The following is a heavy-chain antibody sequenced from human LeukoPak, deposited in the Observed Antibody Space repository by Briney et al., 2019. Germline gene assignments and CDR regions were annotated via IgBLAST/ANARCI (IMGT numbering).Heavy chain of an antibody. CDR2: IYTSGST. D-gene: IGHD3-22*01. Sequence: SETLSVTCTVSGGSISSYYWSWIRQPAGKGLEWIGRIYTSGSTNYNPSLKSRVTMSVDTSKNQFSLKLSSVTAADTAVYYCARDQDYYDSSGYYYDDAFDIWGQGTMVTVSS. CDR1: GGSISSYY. CDR3: ARDQDYYDSSGYYYDDAFDI. V-gene: IGHV4-4*07. J-gene: IGHJ3*02.